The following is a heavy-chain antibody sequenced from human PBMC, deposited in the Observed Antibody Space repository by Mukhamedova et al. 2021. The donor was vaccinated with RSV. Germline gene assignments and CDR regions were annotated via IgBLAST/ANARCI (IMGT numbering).Heavy chain of an antibody. J-gene: IGHJ6*03. D-gene: IGHD2-8*01. CDR2: RSKANSYAT. Sequence: RSKANSYATAYAASVKGRFTISRDDSKNTAYLQMNSLKTEDTAVYYCTRQLDCTNGVCPYYYYYYYMDVWGKGTTVTVS. CDR3: TRQLDCTNGVCPYYYYYYYMDV. V-gene: IGHV3-73*01.